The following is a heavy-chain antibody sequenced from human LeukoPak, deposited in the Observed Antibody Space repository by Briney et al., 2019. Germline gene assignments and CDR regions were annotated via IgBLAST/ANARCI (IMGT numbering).Heavy chain of an antibody. CDR3: ARGYKPGYSSGWSIFDY. Sequence: ASVKVSCKASGGTFSSYAISWVRQAPGQGLEWMGWMNPNSGNTGYAQKFQGRVTMTRNTSISTAYMELSSLRSDDTAVYYCARGYKPGYSSGWSIFDYWGQGTLVTVSS. D-gene: IGHD6-19*01. J-gene: IGHJ4*02. CDR2: MNPNSGNT. CDR1: GGTFSSYA. V-gene: IGHV1-8*02.